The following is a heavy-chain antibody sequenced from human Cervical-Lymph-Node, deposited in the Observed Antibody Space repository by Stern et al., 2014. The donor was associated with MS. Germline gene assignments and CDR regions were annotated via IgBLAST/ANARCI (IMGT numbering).Heavy chain of an antibody. CDR1: GFTFSSYA. V-gene: IGHV3-23*04. CDR3: AKDASQYYYDSSGYYYGFADY. J-gene: IGHJ4*02. Sequence: EVQLVESGGGLVQPGGSLRLSCAASGFTFSSYAMSWVRQAPGQGLEWVSAIRGSGGSTYYADSVKGRFTISRDNSKKTLYLQMNSLRAEDTAVYYCAKDASQYYYDSSGYYYGFADYWGQGTLVTVSS. D-gene: IGHD3-22*01. CDR2: IRGSGGST.